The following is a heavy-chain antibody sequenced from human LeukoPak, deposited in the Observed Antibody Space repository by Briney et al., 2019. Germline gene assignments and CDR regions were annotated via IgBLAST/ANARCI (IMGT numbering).Heavy chain of an antibody. V-gene: IGHV3-21*01. CDR3: AREHCGSPTCGN. J-gene: IGHJ1*01. D-gene: IGHD2-2*01. CDR1: GFTFSSYS. Sequence: GGSLRLSCAASGFTFSSYSMNWVRKAQGTGLEWVSSISSSSSYIYYADSVKGRFTISRDNAKNSLYLHMNSLRADDTAVYYCAREHCGSPTCGNWGQGTLVTVSS. CDR2: ISSSSSYI.